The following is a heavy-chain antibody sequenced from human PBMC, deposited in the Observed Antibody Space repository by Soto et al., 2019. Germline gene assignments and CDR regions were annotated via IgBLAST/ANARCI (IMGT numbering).Heavy chain of an antibody. CDR3: ARKVRDYNFDY. Sequence: QVQLAQSGAEVKEPGASVKVSCKASGYTFSHYYMHWVRQAPGQGLEWMGWINPDTGATKYAQKYEGRVTMTWDTSISTAYLEVTGLRSDDTAVFYCARKVRDYNFDYWGQGTLVTVST. CDR1: GYTFSHYY. D-gene: IGHD4-4*01. J-gene: IGHJ4*02. V-gene: IGHV1-2*02. CDR2: INPDTGAT.